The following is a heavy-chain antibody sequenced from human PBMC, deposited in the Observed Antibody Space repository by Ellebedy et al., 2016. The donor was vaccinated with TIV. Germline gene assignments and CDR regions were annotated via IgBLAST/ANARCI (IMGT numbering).Heavy chain of an antibody. CDR3: ARPLRSTVTTSIYFDY. CDR2: IYYSGST. D-gene: IGHD4-17*01. J-gene: IGHJ4*02. Sequence: LRLSXTVSGGSISSSSYFWGWIRQPPGKGLEWIGIIYYSGSTYYNPSLNSRVTISLDTSKNQFSLNLSSVTAADAAVYYCARPLRSTVTTSIYFDYWGQGALVTVSS. V-gene: IGHV4-39*01. CDR1: GGSISSSSYF.